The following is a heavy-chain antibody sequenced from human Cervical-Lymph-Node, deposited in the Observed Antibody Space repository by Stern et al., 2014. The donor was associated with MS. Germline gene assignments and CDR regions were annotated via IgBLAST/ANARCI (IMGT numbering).Heavy chain of an antibody. CDR1: GYNFTNYY. CDR2: INPSGGDT. V-gene: IGHV1-46*01. J-gene: IGHJ6*02. D-gene: IGHD2-2*01. CDR3: ARDYIVVVQAANDPRNYYYYGMDV. Sequence: VQLVESGAEVTKPGASVKVSCKASGYNFTNYYMHWVRQAPGQGLEWMGIINPSGGDTRYEQKFQGRVTMTRDTSTSTVYMELSSLRSEDTAVYYCARDYIVVVQAANDPRNYYYYGMDVWGQGTTVTVSS.